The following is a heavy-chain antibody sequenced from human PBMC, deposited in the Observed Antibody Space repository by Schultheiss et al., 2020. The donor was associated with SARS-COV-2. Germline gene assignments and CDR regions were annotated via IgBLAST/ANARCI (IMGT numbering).Heavy chain of an antibody. Sequence: GGSLRLSCAASGFTFSSYWMSWVRQAPGKGLEWLAYISSSGVITNYAESVKGRFTISRDNSKNTLYLQMNSLKTEDTAVYYCTRDALRGYYFDYWGQGTLVTVSS. V-gene: IGHV3-48*01. CDR1: GFTFSSYW. CDR3: TRDALRGYYFDY. CDR2: ISSSGVIT. J-gene: IGHJ4*02. D-gene: IGHD3-16*01.